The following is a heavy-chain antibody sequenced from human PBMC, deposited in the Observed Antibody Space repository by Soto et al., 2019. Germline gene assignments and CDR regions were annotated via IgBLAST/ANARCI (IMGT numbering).Heavy chain of an antibody. CDR1: GGSVSSGSYY. Sequence: SETLSLTCTVSGGSVSSGSYYWSWIRQPPGKGLEWIGYIYYSGSTNYNPSLKSRVTISVDTSKNQFSLKLSSATAADTAVYYCARETYYDYVWGSYRTFDYWGQGTLVTVSS. D-gene: IGHD3-16*02. V-gene: IGHV4-61*01. CDR2: IYYSGST. J-gene: IGHJ4*02. CDR3: ARETYYDYVWGSYRTFDY.